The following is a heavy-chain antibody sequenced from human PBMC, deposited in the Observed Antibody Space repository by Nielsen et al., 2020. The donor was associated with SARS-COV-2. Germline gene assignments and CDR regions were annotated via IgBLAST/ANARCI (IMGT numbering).Heavy chain of an antibody. J-gene: IGHJ4*02. V-gene: IGHV3-48*03. CDR3: TTDRIVLMVYAIDPFDY. CDR2: ISSSGSTI. D-gene: IGHD2-8*01. CDR1: GFTFSSYE. Sequence: GESLKISCAASGFTFSSYEMNWVRQAPGKGLEWVSYISSSGSTIYYADSVKGRFTISRDNAKNSLYLQMNGLKTEDTAVYYCTTDRIVLMVYAIDPFDYWGQGTLVTVSS.